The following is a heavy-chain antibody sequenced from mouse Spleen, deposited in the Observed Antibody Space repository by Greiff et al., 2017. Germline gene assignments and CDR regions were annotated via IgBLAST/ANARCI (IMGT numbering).Heavy chain of an antibody. Sequence: VKLMESGPELVKPGASVKISCKASGYSFTSYYIHWVKQRPGQGLEWIGWIFPGSGNTKYNEKFKGKATLTADTSSSTAYMQLSSLTSEDSAVYFCARGGNFFDYWGQGTTLTVSS. CDR1: GYSFTSYY. CDR3: ARGGNFFDY. J-gene: IGHJ2*01. V-gene: IGHV1-66*01. CDR2: IFPGSGNT.